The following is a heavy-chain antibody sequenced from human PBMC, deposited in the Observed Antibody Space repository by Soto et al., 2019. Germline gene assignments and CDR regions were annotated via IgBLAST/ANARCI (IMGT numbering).Heavy chain of an antibody. V-gene: IGHV1-69*01. Sequence: QVQLVQSWAEVKKPGSSVKVSCKASGGIFSSYAISWLRQAPGQGLEWMGAVIPILGQAYYAQDLQDRVSITADESTRTTYMALSRMRSEDTAVYFCARVGGIGAPPGTDYWGQGTLVTVSS. CDR3: ARVGGIGAPPGTDY. CDR2: VIPILGQA. J-gene: IGHJ4*02. CDR1: GGIFSSYA. D-gene: IGHD6-6*01.